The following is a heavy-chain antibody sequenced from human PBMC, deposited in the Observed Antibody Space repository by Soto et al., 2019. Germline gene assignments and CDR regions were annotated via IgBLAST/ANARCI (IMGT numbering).Heavy chain of an antibody. V-gene: IGHV3-30*18. Sequence: QVQLVESGGGVVQPGRSLRLSCAASGFTFSSYGMHWVRQAPGKGLEWVAVISYDGSNKYYADSVKGRFTISRDNSKNTLYLQMNSLRAEDTAVYYCAKRGYFDWLLGDYWGQGTLVTVSS. CDR2: ISYDGSNK. D-gene: IGHD3-9*01. CDR3: AKRGYFDWLLGDY. J-gene: IGHJ4*02. CDR1: GFTFSSYG.